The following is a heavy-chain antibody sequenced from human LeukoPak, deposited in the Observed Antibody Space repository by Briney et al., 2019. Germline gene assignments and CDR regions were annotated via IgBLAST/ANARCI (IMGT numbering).Heavy chain of an antibody. Sequence: SETLSLTCTVSGASFSSSTYYWGWIRQPPGKGLEWIGSIYYSGSTYYNSSLKSRVTMSVDTSKNPFSLKLSSVTAADTAVYYCARHAGGISATGTRPFDYWGQGTLVTVSS. CDR2: IYYSGST. CDR1: GASFSSSTYY. V-gene: IGHV4-39*01. CDR3: ARHAGGISATGTRPFDY. J-gene: IGHJ4*02. D-gene: IGHD6-13*01.